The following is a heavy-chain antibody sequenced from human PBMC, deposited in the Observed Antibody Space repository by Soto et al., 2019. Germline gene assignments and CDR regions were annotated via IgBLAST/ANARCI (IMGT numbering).Heavy chain of an antibody. J-gene: IGHJ6*02. CDR2: VTGSGGRA. CDR1: GFTLDTFV. D-gene: IGHD3-3*01. CDR3: AVHLGQNYYTMDV. V-gene: IGHV3-23*01. Sequence: EVQLLESGGGWGQPGGSLRLSCAASGFTLDTFVMSWVRQIPGKGLEWVSTVTGSGGRAYYADSVKGRFTISRDNSKNTLYLQMARLGVEDTAIYYCAVHLGQNYYTMDVWGLGTTVTVAS.